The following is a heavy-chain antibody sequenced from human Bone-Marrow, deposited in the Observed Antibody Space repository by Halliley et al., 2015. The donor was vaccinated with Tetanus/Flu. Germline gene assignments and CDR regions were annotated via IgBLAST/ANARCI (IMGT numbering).Heavy chain of an antibody. Sequence: GLVKPSETLSLTCSVSGGSVNSNSYFWGWIRQPPGKGLEWIGSIYKTGTTYYSPSLQNRVTMAIDTSKNQISLKLSSVSATDTAVYYCARLPKGYSSNREPIDHWGLGTLVTVSS. CDR1: GGSVNSNSYF. J-gene: IGHJ4*02. CDR3: ARLPKGYSSNREPIDH. D-gene: IGHD4-4*01. CDR2: IYKTGTT. V-gene: IGHV4-39*01.